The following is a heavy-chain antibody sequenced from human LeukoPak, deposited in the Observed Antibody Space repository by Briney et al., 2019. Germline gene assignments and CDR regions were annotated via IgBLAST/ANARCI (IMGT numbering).Heavy chain of an antibody. CDR1: GGSISSDY. CDR3: ARLHYDSSGYYYFDY. Sequence: SETLSLTCTVSGGSISSDYWSWIRQPPGKGLEWIGYIYYSGITNYNPSLKSRVTISVDTSKNQFSLKLSSVTAADTAVYYCARLHYDSSGYYYFDYWGQGTLLTVSS. V-gene: IGHV4-59*08. CDR2: IYYSGIT. J-gene: IGHJ4*02. D-gene: IGHD3-22*01.